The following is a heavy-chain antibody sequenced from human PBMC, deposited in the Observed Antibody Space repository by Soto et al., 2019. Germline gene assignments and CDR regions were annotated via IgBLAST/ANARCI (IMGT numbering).Heavy chain of an antibody. CDR2: IYSLGNT. CDR1: GGSISSSSYY. J-gene: IGHJ4*02. D-gene: IGHD3-22*01. V-gene: IGHV4-39*01. CDR3: ARQIYDSSGYYYAY. Sequence: QMQLQGSGPGLVKPSETLSLTCTVSGGSISSSSYYWGWIRQPPGQGLEWLGTIYSLGNTYYNPSLKSRVTISVDKSKSQLFLKLSSVTAPDTAVYYCARQIYDSSGYYYAYWGQGTLVTVSS.